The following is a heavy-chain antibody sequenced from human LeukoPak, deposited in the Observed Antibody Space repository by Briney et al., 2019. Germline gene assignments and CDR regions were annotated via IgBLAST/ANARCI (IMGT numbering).Heavy chain of an antibody. V-gene: IGHV4-4*02. Sequence: SGILSLTCAVSGGSIRSTNWWTWVRQPPGKGLEWIGEIYHTGTTNYNPPLKSRVTISVDKSKNQFSLKLSSVTAADTAVYYCARRVYGDYFFAYWGQGTLVTVSS. CDR2: IYHTGTT. CDR1: GGSIRSTNW. CDR3: ARRVYGDYFFAY. J-gene: IGHJ4*02. D-gene: IGHD4-17*01.